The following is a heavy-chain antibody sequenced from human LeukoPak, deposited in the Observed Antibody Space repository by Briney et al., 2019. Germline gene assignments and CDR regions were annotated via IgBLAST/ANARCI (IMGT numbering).Heavy chain of an antibody. J-gene: IGHJ2*01. Sequence: SEALSLTCTVSGGSISSYYWSWIRQPPGKGLEWIGYIYYSGSTNYNPSLKSRVTISVDTSKNQLSLKLSSVTAADTAVYYCARDLYYYDSSGYYIRYFDLWGRGTLVTVSS. D-gene: IGHD3-22*01. V-gene: IGHV4-59*01. CDR2: IYYSGST. CDR3: ARDLYYYDSSGYYIRYFDL. CDR1: GGSISSYY.